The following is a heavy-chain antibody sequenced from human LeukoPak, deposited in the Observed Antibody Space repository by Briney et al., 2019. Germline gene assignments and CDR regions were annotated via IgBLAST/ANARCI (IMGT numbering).Heavy chain of an antibody. CDR3: ARGHDYFDY. CDR2: IYYSGNT. V-gene: IGHV4-30-4*08. CDR1: GGSMSSYY. Sequence: SETLSLTCTVSGGSMSSYYWSWIRQPPGKGLEWIGYIYYSGNTYYNPSLQSRVTISVDTSKNQFSLNLSSVTAADTAVFYCARGHDYFDYWGQGTLVTVSS. J-gene: IGHJ4*02.